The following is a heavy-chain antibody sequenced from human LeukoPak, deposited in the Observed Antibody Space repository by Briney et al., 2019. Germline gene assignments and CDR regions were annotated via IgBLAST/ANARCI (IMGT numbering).Heavy chain of an antibody. CDR2: ISPGGGTT. Sequence: GGSLRLSCAVSGFAFGSEAMSWVRQSPARGLEWVASISPGGGTTYYADYVKGRFTISRDNSNNSLFVQMNSLRAEDTAVYYCARDRIAAAGRVPRYYYYGMDVWGQGTTVTVSS. CDR3: ARDRIAAAGRVPRYYYYGMDV. V-gene: IGHV3-23*01. CDR1: GFAFGSEA. J-gene: IGHJ6*02. D-gene: IGHD6-13*01.